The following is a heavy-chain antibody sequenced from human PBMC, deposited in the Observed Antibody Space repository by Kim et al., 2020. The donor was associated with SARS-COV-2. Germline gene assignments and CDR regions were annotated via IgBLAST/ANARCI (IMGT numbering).Heavy chain of an antibody. J-gene: IGHJ5*02. D-gene: IGHD3-10*01. Sequence: RYSPSFQGQVTISADKAISTAYLQWSSLKASDSAMYYCARYGSGSNYFDPWGQGTLVIVSS. V-gene: IGHV5-51*01. CDR3: ARYGSGSNYFDP.